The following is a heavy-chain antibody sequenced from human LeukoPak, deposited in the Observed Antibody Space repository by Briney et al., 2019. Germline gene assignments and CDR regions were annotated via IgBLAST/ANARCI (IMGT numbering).Heavy chain of an antibody. CDR3: TTYVDTAMFL. J-gene: IGHJ4*02. D-gene: IGHD5-18*01. CDR1: GFTVSSNY. CDR2: IYSGGST. Sequence: PGGSLRLSCAASGFTVSSNYMSWVRQAPGKGLEWVSVIYSGGSTYYADSVKGRFTISRDNSKNTLYLQMNSLKTEDTAVYYCTTYVDTAMFLWGQGTLVTVSS. V-gene: IGHV3-53*01.